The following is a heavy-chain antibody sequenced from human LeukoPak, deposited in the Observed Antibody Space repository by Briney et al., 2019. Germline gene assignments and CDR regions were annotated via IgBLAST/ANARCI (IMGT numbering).Heavy chain of an antibody. J-gene: IGHJ2*01. V-gene: IGHV3-30*04. Sequence: GGSLRLSCAASGFTFSSYTMHWVRQAPGKGLEWVEVISYDGSNKYYADSVKGRFTISRDNSKNMLYLQMNSLRAEETAVYYCARGGRGPGDYFDLWGRGTLVTVSS. CDR1: GFTFSSYT. CDR3: ARGGRGPGDYFDL. CDR2: ISYDGSNK. D-gene: IGHD2-15*01.